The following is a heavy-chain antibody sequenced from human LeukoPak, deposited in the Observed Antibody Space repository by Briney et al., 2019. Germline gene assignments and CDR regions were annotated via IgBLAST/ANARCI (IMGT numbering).Heavy chain of an antibody. Sequence: ASVKVSCKTSGYRFTGYYLHWVRQAPGQGLEWMGWMNPKSGATDYARKFQGRVTMTRGTSISTAYMELTRLRSDDTAVYFCARGSDYDDYFYMDFWGKGTTVTVSS. J-gene: IGHJ6*03. CDR2: MNPKSGAT. CDR3: ARGSDYDDYFYMDF. CDR1: GYRFTGYY. V-gene: IGHV1-2*02.